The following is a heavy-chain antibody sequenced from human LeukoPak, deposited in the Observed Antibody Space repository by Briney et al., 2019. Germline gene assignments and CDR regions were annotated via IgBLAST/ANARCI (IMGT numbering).Heavy chain of an antibody. D-gene: IGHD2-15*01. CDR2: FNWNGGST. V-gene: IGHV3-20*04. CDR1: GFTFDDYG. Sequence: GGSLRLSCAASGFTFDDYGMSWVRQAPGKWLEWVSGFNWNGGSTGYADSVKGRFTISRDNAKNSLYLQMNSLRAEDTALYYCATDHCSGGSCYERENYWGQGTLVTVSS. J-gene: IGHJ4*02. CDR3: ATDHCSGGSCYERENY.